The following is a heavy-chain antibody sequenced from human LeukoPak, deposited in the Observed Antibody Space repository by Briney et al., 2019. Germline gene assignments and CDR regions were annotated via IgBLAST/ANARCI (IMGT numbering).Heavy chain of an antibody. D-gene: IGHD1-26*01. CDR2: IYTSGST. Sequence: SETLSLTCTVSGGSLSSGSYYWRWIRQPAGKGLEWIGRIYTSGSTNYNPSLKSRATMSVDTSKNQFSLKLSSVTAADTAVYYCARDFVGATKGGIYNWFDPWGQGTLVTVSS. CDR3: ARDFVGATKGGIYNWFDP. CDR1: GGSLSSGSYY. J-gene: IGHJ5*02. V-gene: IGHV4-61*02.